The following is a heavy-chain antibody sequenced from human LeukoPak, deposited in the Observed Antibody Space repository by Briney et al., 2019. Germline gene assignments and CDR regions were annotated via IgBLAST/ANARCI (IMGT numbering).Heavy chain of an antibody. CDR2: INPNSGGT. CDR3: ARDHVSGSYYGWFDP. V-gene: IGHV1-2*02. D-gene: IGHD1-26*01. CDR1: GYTLTGYY. J-gene: IGHJ5*02. Sequence: ASVKVSCKASGYTLTGYYMHWVRQAPGQGLEWMGWINPNSGGTNYAQKFQGRVTMTRDTSISTAYMELSRPRSDDTAVYYCARDHVSGSYYGWFDPWGQGTLVTVSS.